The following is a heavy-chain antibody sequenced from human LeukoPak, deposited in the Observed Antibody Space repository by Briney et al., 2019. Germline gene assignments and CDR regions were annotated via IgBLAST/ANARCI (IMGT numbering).Heavy chain of an antibody. D-gene: IGHD3-22*01. CDR2: ISAYNGNT. J-gene: IGHJ4*02. CDR3: ASATYYYDSSGYFG. V-gene: IGHV1-18*01. CDR1: GYTFTSYG. Sequence: GASVKVSYKASGYTFTSYGISWVRQAPGQGLEWMGWISAYNGNTNYAQKLQGRVTMTTDTSTSTAYMELRSLRSDDTAVYYCASATYYYDSSGYFGWGQGTLVTVSS.